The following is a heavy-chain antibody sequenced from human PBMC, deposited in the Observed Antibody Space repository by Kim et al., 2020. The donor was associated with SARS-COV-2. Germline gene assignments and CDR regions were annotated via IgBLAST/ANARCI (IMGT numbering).Heavy chain of an antibody. CDR3: ARVAPATSGPPYYMDV. CDR1: GFTFSRYP. V-gene: IGHV3-23*01. CDR2: IDVADAHI. J-gene: IGHJ6*03. Sequence: GGSLRLSCVASGFTFSRYPMRWVRQAPGKGLECVAAIDVADAHINYAASVKGRFTISRDDSKSTLYLQMHSLRAEDTAIYYCARVAPATSGPPYYMDVWGNGTTVNVSS. D-gene: IGHD1-26*01.